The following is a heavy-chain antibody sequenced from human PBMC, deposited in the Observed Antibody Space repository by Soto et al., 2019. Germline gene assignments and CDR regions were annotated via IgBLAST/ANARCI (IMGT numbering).Heavy chain of an antibody. Sequence: PSETLSLTCTVSGGSISSYYWSWIRQPPGKGLEWIAYVYYSGSISYNPSLRSRVTISVDTSKNQFSLKLSSVTAADTAEYYCARAHDSSGYSNYWGQGTQVTVSS. V-gene: IGHV4-59*01. J-gene: IGHJ4*02. D-gene: IGHD3-22*01. CDR3: ARAHDSSGYSNY. CDR2: VYYSGSI. CDR1: GGSISSYY.